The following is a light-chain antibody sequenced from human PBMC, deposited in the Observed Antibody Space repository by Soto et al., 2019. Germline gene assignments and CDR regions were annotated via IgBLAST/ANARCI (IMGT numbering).Light chain of an antibody. J-gene: IGLJ3*02. Sequence: QSALTQPASVSGSLGQSITISCTGTSSDVGGYNSVSWYQQHPGKAPKLMIYEVSNRPSGVSNRFSASKSGNTASLTISGLQTEDETDYYCTSYTSSGTWVFGGGTKVTAL. CDR1: SSDVGGYNS. V-gene: IGLV2-14*01. CDR3: TSYTSSGTWV. CDR2: EVS.